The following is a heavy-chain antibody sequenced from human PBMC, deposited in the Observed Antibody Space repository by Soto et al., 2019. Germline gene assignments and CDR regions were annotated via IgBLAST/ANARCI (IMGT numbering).Heavy chain of an antibody. CDR3: ARENYDISGYFLDY. J-gene: IGHJ4*02. CDR1: GSTFSNYE. V-gene: IGHV3-48*03. D-gene: IGHD3-22*01. Sequence: GGSLRLSCAASGSTFSNYEMSWVRQAPGKGLEWISYISSTASHIYYADSVKGRVTISRDNAKNSLYLQMNSLRVEDTAVYYCARENYDISGYFLDYWGQGRLVTVSS. CDR2: ISSTASHI.